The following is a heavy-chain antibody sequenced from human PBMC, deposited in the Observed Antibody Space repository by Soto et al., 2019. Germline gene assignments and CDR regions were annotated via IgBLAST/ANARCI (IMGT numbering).Heavy chain of an antibody. V-gene: IGHV3-11*06. CDR2: ISSSSSYT. J-gene: IGHJ6*02. CDR3: ARDGGIGVGQADFDCYGMDV. D-gene: IGHD6-19*01. CDR1: GFTFSDYY. Sequence: QVQLVESGGGLVKPGGSLRLSCAASGFTFSDYYMSWIRQAPGKGLEGVSYISSSSSYTNYAVSVKGRFTISRDNAKNLLHPEMNSLRAEGSAVYYCARDGGIGVGQADFDCYGMDVWGQGTTVTVSS.